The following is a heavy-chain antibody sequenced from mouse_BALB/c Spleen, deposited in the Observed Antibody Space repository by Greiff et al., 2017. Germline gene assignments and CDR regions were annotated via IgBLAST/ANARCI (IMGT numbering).Heavy chain of an antibody. D-gene: IGHD3-3*01. CDR3: ARDIGPFAY. CDR1: GFTFTDYY. V-gene: IGHV7-3*02. J-gene: IGHJ3*01. Sequence: EVQVVESGGGLVQPGGSLRLSCATSGFTFTDYYMSWVRQPPGKALEWLGFIRNKANGYTTEYSASVKGRFTISRDNSQSILYLQMNTLRAEDSATYYCARDIGPFAYWGQGTLVTVSA. CDR2: IRNKANGYTT.